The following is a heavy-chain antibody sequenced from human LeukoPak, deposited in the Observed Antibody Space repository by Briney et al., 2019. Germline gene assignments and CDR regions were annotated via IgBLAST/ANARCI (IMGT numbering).Heavy chain of an antibody. D-gene: IGHD2-15*01. V-gene: IGHV3-21*01. CDR2: ISSSSRYI. CDR1: GFTFSSYG. CDR3: ARDRVAIYYYYGMDV. J-gene: IGHJ6*02. Sequence: GGSLRLSCAASGFTFSSYGMNWVRQAPGKGLEWVSSISSSSRYIYYADSVKGRFTISRDNAKNSLYLQMNSLRAEDTAVYYCARDRVAIYYYYGMDVWGQGTTVTVSS.